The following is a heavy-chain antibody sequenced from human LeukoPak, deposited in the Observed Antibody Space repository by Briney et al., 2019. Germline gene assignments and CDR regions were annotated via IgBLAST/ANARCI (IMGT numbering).Heavy chain of an antibody. V-gene: IGHV4-59*01. Sequence: SETLSLTCTVSGGSISSYYWSWIRQPPGKGLEWIGYIYYSGSTNYNPSLKSRVTISVGTSKNQFSLKLSSVTAADTAVYYCARGYSSWSEYFQHWGQGTLVTVSS. CDR3: ARGYSSWSEYFQH. D-gene: IGHD6-13*01. CDR1: GGSISSYY. CDR2: IYYSGST. J-gene: IGHJ1*01.